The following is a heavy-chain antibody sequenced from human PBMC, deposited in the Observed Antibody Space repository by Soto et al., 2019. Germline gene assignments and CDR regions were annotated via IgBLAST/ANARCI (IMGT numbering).Heavy chain of an antibody. Sequence: QVQLVQSGAEVKKPGASVKVSCKASGYTFTSYGISWVRQAPGQGLEWMGWISAYNGNTNYAQKLQGRVNMTADTATRTAHLELRSLRSDATAVYYCARVRGVTGVDYWGQGTLVTVSS. CDR3: ARVRGVTGVDY. CDR1: GYTFTSYG. V-gene: IGHV1-18*01. CDR2: ISAYNGNT. D-gene: IGHD3-10*01. J-gene: IGHJ4*02.